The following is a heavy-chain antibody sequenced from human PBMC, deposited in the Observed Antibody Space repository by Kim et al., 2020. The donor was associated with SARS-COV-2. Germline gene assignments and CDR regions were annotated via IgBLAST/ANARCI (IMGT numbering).Heavy chain of an antibody. D-gene: IGHD3-10*01. CDR2: IYYSGST. V-gene: IGHV4-39*07. J-gene: IGHJ4*02. CDR1: GGSISSSSYY. CDR3: ARGGTYGSGRLHN. Sequence: SETLSLTCTVSGGSISSSSYYWGWIRQPPGKGLEWIGSIYYSGSTYYNPSLKSRVTISVDTSKNQFSLKLSSVTAADTAVYYCARGGTYGSGRLHNWGQGTLVTVSS.